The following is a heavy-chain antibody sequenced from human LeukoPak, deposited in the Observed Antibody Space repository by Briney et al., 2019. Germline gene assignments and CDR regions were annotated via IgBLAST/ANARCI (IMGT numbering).Heavy chain of an antibody. CDR2: INHSGST. V-gene: IGHV4-34*01. D-gene: IGHD2-15*01. CDR1: GGSFSGYY. CDR3: ARRRVVVVAAAVPSLKRYWYFDL. Sequence: ETLSLTCAVYGGSFSGYYWSWIRQPPGKGLEWIGEINHSGSTNYNPSLKSRVTISVDTSKNQFSLKLSSVTAADTAVYYCARRRVVVVAAAVPSLKRYWYFDLWGRGTLVTVSS. J-gene: IGHJ2*01.